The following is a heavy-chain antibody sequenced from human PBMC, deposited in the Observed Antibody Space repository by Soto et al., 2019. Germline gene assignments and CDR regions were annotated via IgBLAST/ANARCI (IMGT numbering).Heavy chain of an antibody. Sequence: PWETLSLTCAVFRGSLSSRSYSWSWIRQPPGKGLEWIGYIYHSGSTYYNPSLKSRVTISVDRSKNQISLKLSSVTAAETAVDYCARVPDRWGQGTLVTVSS. CDR3: ARVPDR. J-gene: IGHJ5*02. D-gene: IGHD2-2*01. V-gene: IGHV4-30-2*01. CDR1: RGSLSSRSYS. CDR2: IYHSGST.